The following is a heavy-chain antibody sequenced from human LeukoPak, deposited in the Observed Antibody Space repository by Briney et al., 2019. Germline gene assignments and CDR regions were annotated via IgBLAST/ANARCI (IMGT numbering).Heavy chain of an antibody. D-gene: IGHD4-23*01. J-gene: IGHJ4*02. V-gene: IGHV3-23*01. Sequence: GGSLRLSCAGAGFTFSNYGMSWVRQAPGKGREWVSVISRSGTETYHADSVRGRFTISRDNAKNTLYLQMNSLRAEDTAVYYCAKKSPDSSGNPAYDWGQGTLVTVSS. CDR1: GFTFSNYG. CDR3: AKKSPDSSGNPAYD. CDR2: ISRSGTET.